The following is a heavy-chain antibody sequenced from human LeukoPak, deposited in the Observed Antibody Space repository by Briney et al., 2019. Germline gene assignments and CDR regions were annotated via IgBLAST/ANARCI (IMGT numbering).Heavy chain of an antibody. V-gene: IGHV3-74*03. J-gene: IGHJ6*03. CDR3: AKGAEEGVVITSVYYYYMDV. CDR2: IHSDGIST. Sequence: GGSLRLSCAASGFTFSNTWTHWVRQAPGKGLVWVSRIHSDGISTTYADSVKGRFTISRDNARNTLYLQMNSLTAEDTAVYYCAKGAEEGVVITSVYYYYMDVWGKGTTVTISS. D-gene: IGHD3-22*01. CDR1: GFTFSNTW.